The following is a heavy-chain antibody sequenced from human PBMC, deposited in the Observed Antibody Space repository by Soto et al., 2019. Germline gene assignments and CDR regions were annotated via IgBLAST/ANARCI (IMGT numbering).Heavy chain of an antibody. D-gene: IGHD6-13*01. Sequence: ASVKVSCKASGGTFSSYTISWVRQAPGQGLEWMGRIIPILGIANYAQKFQGRVTITADKSTSTAYMELSSLRSEDTAVYYCARDSPKQQLALKHNWFDPWGQGTLVTVSS. CDR2: IIPILGIA. J-gene: IGHJ5*02. CDR1: GGTFSSYT. CDR3: ARDSPKQQLALKHNWFDP. V-gene: IGHV1-69*04.